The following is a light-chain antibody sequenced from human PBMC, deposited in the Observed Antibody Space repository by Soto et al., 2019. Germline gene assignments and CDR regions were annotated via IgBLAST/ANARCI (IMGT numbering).Light chain of an antibody. V-gene: IGKV3-20*01. CDR1: QSVSSSY. J-gene: IGKJ1*01. CDR2: AAS. Sequence: EIVLTQSPGTLSSSPGERATLSCRASQSVSSSYLAWYRQKPGQAPRLLIYAASSRATGIPDRFSGSGSGTDFTLTISRLEPEDFAVYYCQQYGSSSWTFGQGTKVXFK. CDR3: QQYGSSSWT.